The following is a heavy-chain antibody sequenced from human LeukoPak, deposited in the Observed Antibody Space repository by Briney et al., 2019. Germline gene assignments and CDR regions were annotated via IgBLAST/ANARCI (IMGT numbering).Heavy chain of an antibody. CDR1: RFIVSSNH. J-gene: IGHJ4*02. Sequence: PGGSLRLSCAASRFIVSSNHMNWVRQAPGKGLEGVSVIYSGGKTFYADSVKGRFTISRDNSENTPYLQMKSLRAEDTAVYYCARSYSSSPLGYWGQGTLVTVSS. V-gene: IGHV3-53*01. CDR3: ARSYSSSPLGY. D-gene: IGHD6-13*01. CDR2: IYSGGKT.